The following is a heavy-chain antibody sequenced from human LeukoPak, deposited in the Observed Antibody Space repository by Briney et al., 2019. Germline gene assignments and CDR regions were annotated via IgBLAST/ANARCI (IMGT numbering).Heavy chain of an antibody. CDR3: ARERGRIVVVIDY. CDR1: GGSISSGSYY. Sequence: PSETLSLTCTVSGGSISSGSYYWSWIRQPAGKGLEWIGRIYTSGSTNYNPSLKSRVTISVDTSKNQFSPKLSFVTAADTAVYYCARERGRIVVVIDYWGQGTLVTVSS. V-gene: IGHV4-61*02. D-gene: IGHD3-22*01. J-gene: IGHJ4*02. CDR2: IYTSGST.